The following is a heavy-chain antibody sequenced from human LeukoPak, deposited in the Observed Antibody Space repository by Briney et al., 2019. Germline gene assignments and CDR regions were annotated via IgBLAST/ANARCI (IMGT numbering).Heavy chain of an antibody. CDR2: TWYDGSNK. CDR3: ARDRGLYSGYDLSYFGY. CDR1: GFTFSSYG. J-gene: IGHJ4*02. Sequence: PGGSLRLSCAASGFTFSSYGMHWVRQAPGKGLEWVAVTWYDGSNKYYADSVKGRFTISRDNSKNTLYLQMNSLRAEDTAVYYCARDRGLYSGYDLSYFGYWGQGTLVTVSS. D-gene: IGHD5-12*01. V-gene: IGHV3-33*01.